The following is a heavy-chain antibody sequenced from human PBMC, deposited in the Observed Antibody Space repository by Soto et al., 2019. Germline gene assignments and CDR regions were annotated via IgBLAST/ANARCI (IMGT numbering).Heavy chain of an antibody. J-gene: IGHJ4*02. CDR2: MNPNSGNT. Sequence: ASVKVSCKASGYTFTSYDINWVRQATGQGLEWMGWMNPNSGNTGYAQKFQGRVTMTRNTSISTAYMELSSLRSEDTAVYYCARVSPGGYSHDYWGQGILVTVSS. V-gene: IGHV1-8*01. D-gene: IGHD5-18*01. CDR3: ARVSPGGYSHDY. CDR1: GYTFTSYD.